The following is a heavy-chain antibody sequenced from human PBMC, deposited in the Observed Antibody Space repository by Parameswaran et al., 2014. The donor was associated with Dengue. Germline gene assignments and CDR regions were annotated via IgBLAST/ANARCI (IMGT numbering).Heavy chain of an antibody. V-gene: IGHV4-34*01. CDR2: INHSGST. Sequence: VRQAPGKGLEWIGEINHSGSTNYNPSLKSRVTISVDTSKNQFSLKLSSVTTADTAVYYRARGGYCSSTSCPQTYYFDYWGQGTLVTVSS. J-gene: IGHJ4*02. CDR3: ARGGYCSSTSCPQTYYFDY. D-gene: IGHD2-2*03.